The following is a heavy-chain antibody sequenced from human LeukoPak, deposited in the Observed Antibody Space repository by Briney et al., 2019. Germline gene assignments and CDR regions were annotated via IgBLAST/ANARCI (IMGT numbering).Heavy chain of an antibody. V-gene: IGHV3-23*01. CDR1: GFTFSSYG. J-gene: IGHJ4*02. CDR2: ISGSGGST. D-gene: IGHD3-10*01. CDR3: PKDNMVTMVRGVMAVY. Sequence: GGSLRLSCAASGFTFSSYGMSWDSQAPRNGLEWVSSISGSGGSTYYADSVKGRFTISRDNSKNTLYLQMNSLRAEDTAVYYCPKDNMVTMVRGVMAVYWGQGTLVTVSS.